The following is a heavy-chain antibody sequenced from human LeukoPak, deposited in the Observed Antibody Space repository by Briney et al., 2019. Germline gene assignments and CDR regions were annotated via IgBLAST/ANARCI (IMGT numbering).Heavy chain of an antibody. J-gene: IGHJ4*02. D-gene: IGHD5-18*01. V-gene: IGHV1-2*02. CDR2: INPNSGGT. CDR1: GYTFTGYY. CDR3: ARDWRSGYSYGYHHY. Sequence: ASVKVSCKASGYTFTGYYRHWVRQAPGQGLEWMGWINPNSGGTYYAQKFQGRVTMTRDTSISTAYMELSRLRSDDTAVYYCARDWRSGYSYGYHHYWGQGTLVTAPS.